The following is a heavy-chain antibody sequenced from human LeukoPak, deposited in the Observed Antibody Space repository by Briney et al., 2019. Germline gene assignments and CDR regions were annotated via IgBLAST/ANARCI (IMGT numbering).Heavy chain of an antibody. CDR1: GYTFNNYH. D-gene: IGHD4/OR15-4a*01. J-gene: IGHJ3*02. CDR3: ARATWYGGNPSGAFDI. CDR2: INPSGGST. Sequence: DSVQVSCKASGYTFNNYHLHWVRQAPAQGLEWMGIINPSGGSTNYAQKFQDRVTMTRETSTSTVYMELNSLRSEDTAVYYCARATWYGGNPSGAFDIWGQGTMVTVSS. V-gene: IGHV1-46*02.